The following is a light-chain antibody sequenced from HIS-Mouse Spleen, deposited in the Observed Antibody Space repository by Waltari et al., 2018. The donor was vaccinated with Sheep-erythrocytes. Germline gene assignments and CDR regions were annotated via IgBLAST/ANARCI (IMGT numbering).Light chain of an antibody. V-gene: IGKV1-39*01. J-gene: IGKJ4*01. CDR3: QQYNNWPPLT. Sequence: DIQMTQSPSSLSASVGDRVTITCRASQSISSYLNWYQQKPGKAPKLLIYAASTRATGIPARFSGSGSGTEFTLTISSMQSEDFAVYYCQQYNNWPPLTFGGGTKVEIK. CDR2: AAS. CDR1: QSISSY.